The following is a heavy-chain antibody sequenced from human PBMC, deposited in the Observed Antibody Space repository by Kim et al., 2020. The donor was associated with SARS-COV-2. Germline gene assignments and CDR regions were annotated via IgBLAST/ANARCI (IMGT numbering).Heavy chain of an antibody. Sequence: SVKVSCKASGGTFSSYAISWVRQAPGQGLEWMGGIIPIFGTANYAQKFQGRVTITADESTSTAYMELSSLRSEDTAVYYCARDESGYAWFDPWGQGTLVTVSS. V-gene: IGHV1-69*13. D-gene: IGHD3-3*01. CDR2: IIPIFGTA. J-gene: IGHJ5*02. CDR1: GGTFSSYA. CDR3: ARDESGYAWFDP.